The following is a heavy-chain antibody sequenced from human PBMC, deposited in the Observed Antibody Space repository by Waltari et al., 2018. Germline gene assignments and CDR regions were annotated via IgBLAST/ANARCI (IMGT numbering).Heavy chain of an antibody. CDR2: IYPGDSDT. CDR3: ARLRDTDSSGYPYYFDY. D-gene: IGHD3-22*01. V-gene: IGHV5-51*01. J-gene: IGHJ4*02. Sequence: EVQLVQSGAEVKKPGESLKISCKGSGYSFTSYWIGWVLQMPGKGLEWMGIIYPGDSDTRYSPSFQGQVTISADKSISTAYLQWSSLKASDTAMYYCARLRDTDSSGYPYYFDYWGQGTLVTVSS. CDR1: GYSFTSYW.